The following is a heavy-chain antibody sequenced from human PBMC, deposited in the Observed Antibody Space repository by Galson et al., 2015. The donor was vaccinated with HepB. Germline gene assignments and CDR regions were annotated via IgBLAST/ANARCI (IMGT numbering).Heavy chain of an antibody. J-gene: IGHJ6*02. V-gene: IGHV3-33*01. D-gene: IGHD1-26*01. CDR2: IWYDGSNK. CDR1: GFTFSSYG. Sequence: SLRLSCAASGFTFSSYGMHWVRQAPGKGLEWVAVIWYDGSNKYYADSVKGRFTISRDNSKNTLYLQMNSLRAEDTAVYYCARDWVGASENYYYYGMDVWGQGTTVTVSS. CDR3: ARDWVGASENYYYYGMDV.